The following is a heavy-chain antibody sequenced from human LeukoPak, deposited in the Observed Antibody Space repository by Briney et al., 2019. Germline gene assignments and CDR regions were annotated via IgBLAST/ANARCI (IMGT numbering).Heavy chain of an antibody. Sequence: ASVKVSCKASGYTFTSYYMHWVRQAPGQGLEWMGIINPSGGSTSYAQKFQGRVTMTRDTSTSTVYMELSSLRAEDTAVYYCAKEAYVYVWGTTSYYFDYWGQGTLVTVSS. V-gene: IGHV1-46*01. D-gene: IGHD3-16*01. J-gene: IGHJ4*02. CDR1: GYTFTSYY. CDR3: AKEAYVYVWGTTSYYFDY. CDR2: INPSGGST.